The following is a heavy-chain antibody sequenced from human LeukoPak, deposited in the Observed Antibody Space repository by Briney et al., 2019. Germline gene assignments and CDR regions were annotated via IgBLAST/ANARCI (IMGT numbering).Heavy chain of an antibody. CDR1: GGTFSSYA. V-gene: IGHV1-69*04. CDR2: IIPILGIA. CDR3: ASSGYYGSGSYPSYGMDV. J-gene: IGHJ6*02. D-gene: IGHD3-10*01. Sequence: ASVKVSCKASGGTFSSYAISWVRQAPGQGLEWMGRIIPILGIADYAQKFQGRVTITADKSTSTAYMELSGLRSEDTAVYYCASSGYYGSGSYPSYGMDVWGQGTTVTVSS.